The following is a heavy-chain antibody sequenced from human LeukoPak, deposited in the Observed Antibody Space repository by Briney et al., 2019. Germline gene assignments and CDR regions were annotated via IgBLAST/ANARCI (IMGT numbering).Heavy chain of an antibody. CDR3: ARDKRMGYYYYYYGMDV. Sequence: KPSETLSLTCTVSGGSISSYYWSWIRQPPGKGLEWIGYIYYSGGTNYNPSLKSRVTISVDTSKNQFSLKLSSVTAADTAVYYCARDKRMGYYYYYYGMDVWGQGTTVTVSS. V-gene: IGHV4-59*01. CDR2: IYYSGGT. J-gene: IGHJ6*02. CDR1: GGSISSYY. D-gene: IGHD5-18*01.